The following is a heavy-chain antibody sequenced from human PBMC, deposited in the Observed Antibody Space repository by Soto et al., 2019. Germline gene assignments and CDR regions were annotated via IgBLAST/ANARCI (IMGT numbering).Heavy chain of an antibody. J-gene: IGHJ4*02. CDR2: IRQDGTER. Sequence: QLVESGGGLVKPGGSLRLSGAGSGFRLSTYWMGWVRQAPGKRLEWVANIRQDGTERSYADSVKGRFAISRDNAKNSLYLQMDSLGVEDTAVYYCVRENYFDYWGQGTLVTVSS. CDR1: GFRLSTYW. CDR3: VRENYFDY. V-gene: IGHV3-7*01.